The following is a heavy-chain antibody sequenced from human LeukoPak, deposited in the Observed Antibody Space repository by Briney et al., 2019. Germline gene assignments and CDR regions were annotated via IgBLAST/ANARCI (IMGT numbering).Heavy chain of an antibody. CDR3: ARDRIAAHPLYYFDY. CDR2: INHSGST. D-gene: IGHD6-6*01. CDR1: GGSFSGYY. V-gene: IGHV4-34*01. J-gene: IGHJ4*02. Sequence: SETLSLTCAVYGGSFSGYYWSWIRQPPGKGLEWIGEINHSGSTNYDPSLKSRVTISVDTSKNQFSLKLSSVTAADPAVYYCARDRIAAHPLYYFDYWGQGTLVTVSS.